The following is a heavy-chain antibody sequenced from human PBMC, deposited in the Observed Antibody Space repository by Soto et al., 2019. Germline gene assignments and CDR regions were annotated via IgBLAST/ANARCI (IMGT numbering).Heavy chain of an antibody. V-gene: IGHV1-8*01. CDR3: ARGLTTGPYYYMDV. CDR2: TNPNSGNT. CDR1: GYTFTSYD. D-gene: IGHD4-17*01. Sequence: QVQLVQSGAEVKKPGASVKVSCKASGYTFTSYDINWVRQATGQGLEWMGWTNPNSGNTGYAQKFQGRVTMTRNASISTTYMELSSLRSEDAAVYYCARGLTTGPYYYMDVWGKGNTVTVSS. J-gene: IGHJ6*03.